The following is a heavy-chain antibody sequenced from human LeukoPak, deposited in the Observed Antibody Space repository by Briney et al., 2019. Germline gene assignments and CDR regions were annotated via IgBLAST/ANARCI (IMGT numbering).Heavy chain of an antibody. J-gene: IGHJ5*02. D-gene: IGHD4-11*01. Sequence: GASVKVSCRTSGYMFTTYGISWVRQAPGQGLEWMGWINPNSGGTNYAQKFQGRVTMTRDTSISTAYMELSRLRSDDTAVYYCARGGLQSYNWFDPWGQGTLVTVSS. CDR2: INPNSGGT. CDR3: ARGGLQSYNWFDP. V-gene: IGHV1-2*02. CDR1: GYMFTTYG.